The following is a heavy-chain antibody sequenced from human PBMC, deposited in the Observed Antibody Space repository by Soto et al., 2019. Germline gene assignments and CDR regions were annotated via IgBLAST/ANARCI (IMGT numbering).Heavy chain of an antibody. CDR3: AHRVLRTVFGLVTPTAIYFDF. D-gene: IGHD3-3*01. CDR2: IYWDDEK. CDR1: GFSLSTSGVG. V-gene: IGHV2-5*02. Sequence: QITLNESGPTVVRPTETLTLTCRFSGFSLSTSGVGVGWNRQSPGKAPDVVALIYWDDEKRYRASLKSRLTITEDTSKTPVVLTVSDLDRTDTATYYCAHRVLRTVFGLVTPTAIYFDFWGQGTPVAVSS. J-gene: IGHJ4*02.